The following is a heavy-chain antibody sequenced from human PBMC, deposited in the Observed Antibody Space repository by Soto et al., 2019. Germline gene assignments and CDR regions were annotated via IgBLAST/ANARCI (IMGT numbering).Heavy chain of an antibody. CDR1: GFTFSDYY. D-gene: IGHD7-27*01. CDR3: ARVWGRGNYYYYYMHV. CDR2: ISSSGSTI. Sequence: QVQLVESGEGLVKPGGSLRLSCAASGFTFSDYYMSWICQAPGKGLEWVSYISSSGSTIYYADSVKGRFTISRDNAKNSLYLQMNSLRAEDTAVYYCARVWGRGNYYYYYMHVWGKGTTVTVSS. J-gene: IGHJ6*03. V-gene: IGHV3-11*01.